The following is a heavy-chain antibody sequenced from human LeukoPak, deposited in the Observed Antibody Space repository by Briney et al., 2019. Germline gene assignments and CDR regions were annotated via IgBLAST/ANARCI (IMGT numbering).Heavy chain of an antibody. CDR3: ARRYFDL. V-gene: IGHV3-7*03. CDR1: GFTFSSYA. Sequence: GGSLRLSCAASGFTFSSYAMSRVRQAPGKGLEWVANIKQDGSEKHYVDSVKGRFTISRDNAKNSLYLQMNSLRAEDTAVYYCARRYFDLWGRGTLVTVSS. CDR2: IKQDGSEK. J-gene: IGHJ2*01.